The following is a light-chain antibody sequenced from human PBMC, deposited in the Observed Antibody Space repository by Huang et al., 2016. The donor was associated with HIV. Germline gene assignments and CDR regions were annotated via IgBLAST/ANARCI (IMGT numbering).Light chain of an antibody. CDR2: KGS. CDR1: QTPVYSDGSTY. Sequence: DVVMTQSPLSLPVTLGQPASISCRSSQTPVYSDGSTYLNWFRQRPGQSPRRLIYKGSNRDAGVPDRLSGSGSGTDFTLKISRVEAEDVGIYYCMQGTRWPWTFGQGTKVEIK. J-gene: IGKJ1*01. CDR3: MQGTRWPWT. V-gene: IGKV2-30*01.